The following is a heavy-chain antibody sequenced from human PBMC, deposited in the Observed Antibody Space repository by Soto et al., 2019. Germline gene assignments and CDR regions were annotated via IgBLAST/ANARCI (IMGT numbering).Heavy chain of an antibody. J-gene: IGHJ4*02. V-gene: IGHV3-30*18. CDR1: GFTFISYG. CDR3: AKDPTMIVVGYYFDY. D-gene: IGHD3-22*01. CDR2: ISYDGSNK. Sequence: GGSLRLSCAASGFTFISYGMHCVLQSPVKGLEWVAVISYDGSNKYYADSVKGRFTISRDNSKNTLYLQMNSLRAEDTAVYYCAKDPTMIVVGYYFDYWGQGTLVTVSS.